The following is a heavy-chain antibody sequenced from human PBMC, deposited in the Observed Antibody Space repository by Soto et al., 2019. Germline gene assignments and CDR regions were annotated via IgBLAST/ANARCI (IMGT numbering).Heavy chain of an antibody. D-gene: IGHD5-12*01. CDR1: GFSFSGQY. CDR2: ISGSSHDT. V-gene: IGHV3-11*05. CDR3: VKYARLPDH. Sequence: QVQLVESGGGLVKPGGSLRLSCAASGFSFSGQYMNWIRQSPGKGLEWISYISGSSHDTNYADSVRGRFTISRDNAKNSLYLEMNSLRDEDTAVYYCVKYARLPDHWGQGTLVTVSA. J-gene: IGHJ4*02.